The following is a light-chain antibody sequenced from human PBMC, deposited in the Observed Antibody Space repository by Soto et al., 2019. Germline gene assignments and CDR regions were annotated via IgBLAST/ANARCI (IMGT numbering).Light chain of an antibody. J-gene: IGKJ5*01. CDR3: QQYGSSPLIT. CDR2: GVS. Sequence: EIVLPQSPATLSLSPGESATLSCRASQSVSSKLAWYQQKPGQAPRLLIYGVSSRATGIPDRFSGSGSGTDFTLTISRLEPEDFAVYHCQQYGSSPLITFGQGTRLEIK. CDR1: QSVSSK. V-gene: IGKV3-20*01.